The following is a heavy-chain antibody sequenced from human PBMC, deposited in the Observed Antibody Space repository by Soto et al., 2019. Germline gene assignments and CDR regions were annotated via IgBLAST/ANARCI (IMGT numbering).Heavy chain of an antibody. CDR3: ARDGYNRGGFDY. CDR2: ISFDGANK. J-gene: IGHJ4*02. CDR1: GFTFSSYN. D-gene: IGHD3-10*01. Sequence: GGSLRLSCVASGFTFSSYNMHWVRQAPGEGLEWVAVISFDGANKFYADSVKGRFTISRDISRDTLYLQMSSLRDEDTAIYYCARDGYNRGGFDYWGKGTLVTVSS. V-gene: IGHV3-30-3*01.